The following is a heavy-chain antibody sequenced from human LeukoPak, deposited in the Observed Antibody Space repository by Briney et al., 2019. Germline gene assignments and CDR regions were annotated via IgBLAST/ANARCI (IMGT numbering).Heavy chain of an antibody. V-gene: IGHV3-23*01. CDR1: GFTFSSYA. J-gene: IGHJ3*02. D-gene: IGHD2-2*01. CDR2: ISGSGGST. CDR3: AKRGYCSSTSCYLNAFDI. Sequence: GGSLRLSCAASGFTFSSYAMSWVRQAPGKGLEGVSAISGSGGSTYYADSVKGRFTISRDNSKNTLYLQMNSLRAEDTAVYYCAKRGYCSSTSCYLNAFDIWGQGTMVTVSS.